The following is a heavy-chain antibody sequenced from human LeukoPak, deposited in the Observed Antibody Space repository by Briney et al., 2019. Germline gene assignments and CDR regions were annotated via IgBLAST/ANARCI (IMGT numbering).Heavy chain of an antibody. Sequence: SETLSLTCTVSGGSISSGDYYWSWIRQPPGKGLEWIGYIYYSGSTYYNPSLKSRVTISVDTSKNQFSLKLSSVTAADTAIYYCAKVSAYCSGGSCRNWFDPWGQGTLVTVSS. D-gene: IGHD2-15*01. CDR3: AKVSAYCSGGSCRNWFDP. CDR1: GGSISSGDYY. J-gene: IGHJ5*02. CDR2: IYYSGST. V-gene: IGHV4-30-4*02.